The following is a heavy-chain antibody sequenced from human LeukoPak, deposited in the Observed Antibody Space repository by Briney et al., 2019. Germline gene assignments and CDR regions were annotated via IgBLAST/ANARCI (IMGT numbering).Heavy chain of an antibody. V-gene: IGHV4-59*01. CDR1: GGAISSYY. CDR3: ARAYYYGSGSSLPLIDWFDP. Sequence: SGTLTLTCTVSGGAISSYYWSWIRQPPGKGLEWIGYIYYSGSTNYNPSLKSRVTISVDPSKNQFSLKLSSVTAADPAVYYCARAYYYGSGSSLPLIDWFDPWGQGTLVTVSS. D-gene: IGHD3-10*01. CDR2: IYYSGST. J-gene: IGHJ5*02.